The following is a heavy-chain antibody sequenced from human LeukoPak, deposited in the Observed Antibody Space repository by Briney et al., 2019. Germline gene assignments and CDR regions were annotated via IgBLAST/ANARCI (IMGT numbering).Heavy chain of an antibody. CDR3: ASAGIVVVPAAMPAHYYGMDV. CDR1: GGTFSSYA. CDR2: IIPIFGTA. D-gene: IGHD2-2*01. J-gene: IGHJ6*04. Sequence: ASVKVSCKASGGTFSSYAISWVRQAPGQGLEWMGGIIPIFGTANYAQEFQGRVTITADKSTSTAYMELSSLRSEDTAVYYCASAGIVVVPAAMPAHYYGMDVWGKGTTVTVSS. V-gene: IGHV1-69*06.